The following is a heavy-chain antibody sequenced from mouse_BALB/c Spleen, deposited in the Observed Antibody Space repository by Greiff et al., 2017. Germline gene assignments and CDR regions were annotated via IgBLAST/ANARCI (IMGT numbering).Heavy chain of an antibody. Sequence: DVMLVESGGGLVQPGGSLKLSCAASGFTFSSYTMSWVRQTPGKRLEWVAYISNGGGSTYYPDTVKGRFTICRDNAKNTLYLQMSSLKSEDTAMYYCARHECYDYEGYAMDYWGQGTSVTVSS. J-gene: IGHJ4*01. CDR1: GFTFSSYT. CDR3: ARHECYDYEGYAMDY. V-gene: IGHV5-12-2*01. D-gene: IGHD2-4*01. CDR2: ISNGGGST.